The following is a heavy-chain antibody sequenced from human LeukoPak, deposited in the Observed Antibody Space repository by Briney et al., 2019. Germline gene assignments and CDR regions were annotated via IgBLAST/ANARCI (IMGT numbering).Heavy chain of an antibody. Sequence: GGSLRLSCAASGFTFSNYAMTWVRQAPGKGLEWVSGISASGGSTFYADSVKGRFTISKDNSKNTLFLQMNSLRREDTAMYYCAKASDRYYFDYWGQGTPVTVSS. CDR2: ISASGGST. CDR3: AKASDRYYFDY. CDR1: GFTFSNYA. J-gene: IGHJ4*02. D-gene: IGHD2-21*01. V-gene: IGHV3-23*01.